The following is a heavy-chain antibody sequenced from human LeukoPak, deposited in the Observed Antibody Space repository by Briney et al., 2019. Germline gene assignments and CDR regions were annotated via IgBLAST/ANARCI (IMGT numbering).Heavy chain of an antibody. D-gene: IGHD6-19*01. CDR2: MNPNSGNT. Sequence: ASVKVSCKASGYTFTSYDINWVRQATGQGPEWMGWMNPNSGNTGYAQKFQGRVTMTRNTSISTAYMELSSLRSEDTAVYYCARGLGGSGWPEHSFDYWGQGTLVTVSS. J-gene: IGHJ4*02. V-gene: IGHV1-8*01. CDR3: ARGLGGSGWPEHSFDY. CDR1: GYTFTSYD.